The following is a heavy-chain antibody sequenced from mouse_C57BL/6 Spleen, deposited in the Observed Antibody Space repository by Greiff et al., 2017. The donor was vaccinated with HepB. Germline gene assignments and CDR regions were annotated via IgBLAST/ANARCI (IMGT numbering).Heavy chain of an antibody. D-gene: IGHD1-1*01. Sequence: VKLMESGAELMKPGASVKLSCKATGYTFTGYWIEWVKQRPGHGLEWIGEILPGSGSTNYNEKFKGKATFTADTSSNTAYMQLSSLKTEDSAIDYCARGVSLYYGSSYRYFDVWGTGTTVTVSS. CDR2: ILPGSGST. V-gene: IGHV1-9*01. J-gene: IGHJ1*03. CDR1: GYTFTGYW. CDR3: ARGVSLYYGSSYRYFDV.